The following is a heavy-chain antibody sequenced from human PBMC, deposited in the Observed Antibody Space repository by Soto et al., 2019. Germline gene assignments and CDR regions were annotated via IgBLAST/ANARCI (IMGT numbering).Heavy chain of an antibody. D-gene: IGHD2-2*01. J-gene: IGHJ4*02. Sequence: SETLSLTCAVYGGSFSGYYWSWIRQPPGKGLEWIGEINHSGSTNYNPSLRSRVTISVDTSKNQFSLKLSSVTAADTAVYYCARGLGYCSSTSCSGNFDYWGQGTLVTVS. CDR1: GGSFSGYY. CDR2: INHSGST. V-gene: IGHV4-34*01. CDR3: ARGLGYCSSTSCSGNFDY.